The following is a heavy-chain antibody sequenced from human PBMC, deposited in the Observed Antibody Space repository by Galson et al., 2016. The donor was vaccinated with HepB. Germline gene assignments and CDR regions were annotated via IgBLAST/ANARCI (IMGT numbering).Heavy chain of an antibody. CDR2: ISGSGNST. CDR3: AKMSLLSGCYFDY. J-gene: IGHJ4*02. D-gene: IGHD3-10*01. V-gene: IGHV3-23*01. CDR1: GFTFSSYA. Sequence: SLRLSCAASGFTFSSYAMSWVRQAPGKGLEWVSAISGSGNSTYYADSVKGRFTISRDNSKNTLYLRVNSLRVEDTAVYYCAKMSLLSGCYFDYWGQGTLVTVSS.